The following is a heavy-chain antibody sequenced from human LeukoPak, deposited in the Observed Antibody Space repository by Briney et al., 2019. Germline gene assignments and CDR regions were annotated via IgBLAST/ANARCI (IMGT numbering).Heavy chain of an antibody. V-gene: IGHV4-34*01. D-gene: IGHD6-6*01. Sequence: SETLSLTCAVYGGSFSGYYWSWIRQPPGKGLEWIGEINHSGSTNYNPSLKSRVTISVDTSKNQFSLKLSSVTAADTAVYYCARGGRSIAAHPARPNWFDPWGQGTLVTVSS. CDR1: GGSFSGYY. J-gene: IGHJ5*02. CDR2: INHSGST. CDR3: ARGGRSIAAHPARPNWFDP.